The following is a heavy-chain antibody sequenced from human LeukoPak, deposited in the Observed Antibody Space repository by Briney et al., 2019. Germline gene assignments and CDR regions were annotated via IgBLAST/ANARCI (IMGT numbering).Heavy chain of an antibody. V-gene: IGHV1-18*04. CDR3: AREFCSGGSCSFGDYFDY. Sequence: ASVKVSFKASGYTFTSYGISWVRQAPGQGLEWMGWISAYNGNTNYAQKLQGRVTMTIDTSTSTAYMELRSLRSDDTAVYYCAREFCSGGSCSFGDYFDYWGQGTLVTVSS. J-gene: IGHJ4*02. CDR1: GYTFTSYG. D-gene: IGHD2-15*01. CDR2: ISAYNGNT.